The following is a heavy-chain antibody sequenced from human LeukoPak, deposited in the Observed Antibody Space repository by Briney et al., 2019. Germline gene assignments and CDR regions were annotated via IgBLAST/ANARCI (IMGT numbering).Heavy chain of an antibody. D-gene: IGHD3-10*01. Sequence: PGGSLRLSCAASGFTFSSFEMNWVRQAPGKGLEWVSYIQSTGTTIHYADSVKGRFTISRDNAENSLYLQVNNLRVEDTAVYYCVRSDRETYAFDIWGQGAMATVSS. V-gene: IGHV3-48*03. CDR3: VRSDRETYAFDI. J-gene: IGHJ3*02. CDR1: GFTFSSFE. CDR2: IQSTGTTI.